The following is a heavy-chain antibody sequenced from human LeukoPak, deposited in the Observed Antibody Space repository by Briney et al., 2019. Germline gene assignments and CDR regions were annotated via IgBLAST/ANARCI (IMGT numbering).Heavy chain of an antibody. CDR3: ARLTTVTNDGVY. J-gene: IGHJ4*02. CDR1: GFTFSSYE. Sequence: PGGSLRLSCAASGFTFSSYEMNWVRQAPGKGLEWVSYITSSGNTIYYADSVKGRFTISRDNAKNSLYLQMNSLRAEDTAVYYCARLTTVTNDGVYWGQGTLVTVSS. D-gene: IGHD4-17*01. V-gene: IGHV3-48*03. CDR2: ITSSGNTI.